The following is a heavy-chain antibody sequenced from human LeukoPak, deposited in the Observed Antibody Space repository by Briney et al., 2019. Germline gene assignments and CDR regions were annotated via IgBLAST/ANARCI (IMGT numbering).Heavy chain of an antibody. CDR2: IWYDGSDK. D-gene: IGHD3-16*01. CDR3: ARWGDGKKFDY. Sequence: TGRSLRLSCAASGFTFRKHGMHWVRQAPGKGLEWVAVIWYDGSDKYYADSAKGRFTISRDNSKDMLYLQMNSLTVEDTAVYYCARWGDGKKFDYWGQGTLVTVSS. V-gene: IGHV3-33*01. CDR1: GFTFRKHG. J-gene: IGHJ4*02.